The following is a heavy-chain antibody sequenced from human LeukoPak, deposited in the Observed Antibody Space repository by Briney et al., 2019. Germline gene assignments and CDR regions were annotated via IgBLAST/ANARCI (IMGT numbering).Heavy chain of an antibody. CDR1: GGSVSSHY. D-gene: IGHD5-18*01. Sequence: SETLSRTCTVAGGSVSSHYWSWIRQPPDKGQEWIGYVYHSGSTDYNLSLKSRVTISMDTSKNRFSLKLRSVTTADTAVYYCARATVDTAMVWNYWGQGVLVTVSS. V-gene: IGHV4-59*02. CDR2: VYHSGST. CDR3: ARATVDTAMVWNY. J-gene: IGHJ4*02.